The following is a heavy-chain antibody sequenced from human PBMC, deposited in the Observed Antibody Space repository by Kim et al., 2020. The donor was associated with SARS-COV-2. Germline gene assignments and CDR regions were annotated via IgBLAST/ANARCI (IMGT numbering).Heavy chain of an antibody. Sequence: SETLSLTCTVSGGSISSYYWCWIRQPAGEGLEWSGRIYTSGSTTYNPSLKSRVTMSVDTSKNKFSLKLSCVTAAATAVYYCASEMRGGGVYCSGGSCYSNYYYYYMDVWGKGTTLTVSS. D-gene: IGHD2-15*01. CDR3: ASEMRGGGVYCSGGSCYSNYYYYYMDV. V-gene: IGHV4-4*07. CDR1: GGSISSYY. J-gene: IGHJ6*03. CDR2: IYTSGST.